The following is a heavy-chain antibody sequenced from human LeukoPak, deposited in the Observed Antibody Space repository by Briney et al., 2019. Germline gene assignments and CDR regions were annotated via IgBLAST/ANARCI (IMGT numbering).Heavy chain of an antibody. CDR2: INPNSGGT. Sequence: GASXXVSCKASGYTFTCYYMHWVRQAPGQGLEWMGWINPNSGGTNYAQKFQGRVTITRDTSISTAYMELSRLRSDDTAVYYCARASIVFELDPWGQGTLVTVSS. CDR1: GYTFTCYY. J-gene: IGHJ5*02. V-gene: IGHV1-2*02. CDR3: ARASIVFELDP. D-gene: IGHD2-15*01.